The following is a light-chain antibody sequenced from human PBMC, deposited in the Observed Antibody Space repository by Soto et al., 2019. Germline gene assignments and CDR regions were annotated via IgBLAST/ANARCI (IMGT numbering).Light chain of an antibody. CDR3: QQYFSYPLT. CDR1: QTISYTSINKTY. CDR2: WAS. Sequence: DIVMTQSPDSLAVSLGEWATISCKSSQTISYTSINKTYLSWYQQRPGQPPKLLIYWASIRGSGVPDRLSGSGFGTDFTLTISSLQTEDVAVYYCQQYFSYPLTFGGGTKVDIK. V-gene: IGKV4-1*01. J-gene: IGKJ4*01.